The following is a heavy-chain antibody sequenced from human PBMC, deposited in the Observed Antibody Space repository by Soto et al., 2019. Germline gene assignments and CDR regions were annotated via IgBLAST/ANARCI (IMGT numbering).Heavy chain of an antibody. Sequence: SETLSLTCSVSGDSISNSRFYWAWIRQPPGEGLEWIGSIYHTGNAYYNPSLKSRVTISVDTSKNQFSLKLSSLTAADTAVYYCARRQCLLIFDCWGQGTLVTVSS. CDR2: IYHTGNA. CDR1: GDSISNSRFY. J-gene: IGHJ4*02. D-gene: IGHD2-8*01. CDR3: ARRQCLLIFDC. V-gene: IGHV4-39*01.